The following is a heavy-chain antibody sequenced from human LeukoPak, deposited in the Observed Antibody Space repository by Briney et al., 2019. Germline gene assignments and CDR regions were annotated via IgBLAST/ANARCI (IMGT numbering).Heavy chain of an antibody. D-gene: IGHD5-18*01. V-gene: IGHV1-2*02. CDR2: INPNSGGT. CDR1: GYTFTGYY. Sequence: EASVKVSCKTSGYTFTGYYIHWVRQAPGQGLEWMGWINPNSGGTNYAQNFQGRVTMTRDTSINTAYMELGRLRCDDAAVYYCARSPGLDTAVVNRPWGQGTLITVSS. J-gene: IGHJ5*02. CDR3: ARSPGLDTAVVNRP.